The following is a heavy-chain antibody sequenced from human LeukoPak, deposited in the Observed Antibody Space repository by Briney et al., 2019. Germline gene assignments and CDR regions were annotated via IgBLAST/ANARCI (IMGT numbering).Heavy chain of an antibody. V-gene: IGHV4-61*09. CDR2: IYTSGST. CDR3: ARVLIGSFDY. CDR1: GGYISSGSYY. Sequence: PSQTLSLTCTVSGGYISSGSYYWSWIRQPAGKGLERIGHIYTSGSTNYNPSLKSRVTISVDTSKNQFSLKLSSVTAADTALYHCARVLIGSFDYWGQGTLVTVSS. D-gene: IGHD3-10*01. J-gene: IGHJ4*02.